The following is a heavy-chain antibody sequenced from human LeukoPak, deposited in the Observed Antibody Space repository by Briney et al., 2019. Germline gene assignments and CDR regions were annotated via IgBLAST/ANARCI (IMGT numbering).Heavy chain of an antibody. CDR2: IYYSGST. CDR3: ARVTGSGYNS. CDR1: GGSIRSYY. V-gene: IGHV4-59*12. D-gene: IGHD1-1*01. J-gene: IGHJ4*02. Sequence: PSETLSLTCTVSGGSIRSYYWSWIRQPPGKGLEWIGHIYYSGSTNYNPSLKSRVTISVDTSKNQFSLQLNSVTPEDTAVYYCARVTGSGYNSWGQGTLVTVSS.